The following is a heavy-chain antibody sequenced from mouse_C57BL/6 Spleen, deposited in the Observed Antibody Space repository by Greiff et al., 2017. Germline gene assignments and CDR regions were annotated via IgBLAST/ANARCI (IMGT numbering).Heavy chain of an antibody. J-gene: IGHJ2*01. CDR2: INPGNGGT. D-gene: IGHD1-1*01. Sequence: VQLQQSGTELVKPGASVKLSCKASGYTFTSYWMPWVKQRPGQGLEWIGNINPGNGGTNYNEKFKSKATLTVDTSSSTAYMQLSSLTSEDSAVYYCARWRYGSNYDFGDWGQGTTLTVAS. CDR1: GYTFTSYW. V-gene: IGHV1-53*01. CDR3: ARWRYGSNYDFGD.